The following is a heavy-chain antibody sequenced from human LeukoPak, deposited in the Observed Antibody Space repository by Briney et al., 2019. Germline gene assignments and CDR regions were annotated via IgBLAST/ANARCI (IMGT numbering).Heavy chain of an antibody. CDR3: AREGTSGTHLNWFDP. CDR1: GGSISSYY. V-gene: IGHV4-59*01. J-gene: IGHJ5*02. Sequence: SETLSLTCTVSGGSISSYYWSWVRQPPGKGLEWIGHIYGSGSTNYNPSLKSRVTLSVDTSKNQFSLKLSSVTAADMAVYYCAREGTSGTHLNWFDPWGQGTLVTVSS. CDR2: IYGSGST. D-gene: IGHD1-1*01.